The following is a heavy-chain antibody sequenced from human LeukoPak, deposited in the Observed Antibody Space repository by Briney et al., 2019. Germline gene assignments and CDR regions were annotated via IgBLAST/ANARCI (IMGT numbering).Heavy chain of an antibody. V-gene: IGHV1-18*01. J-gene: IGHJ4*02. D-gene: IGHD1-26*01. CDR3: ARGGRWESHTDY. Sequence: ASVTVSYKPSGYTFTDYGITWVRQTPTQGLQWMGWISAYNGNTNYAQDIQGRATMTTDTSTTTVYMELRNLRSDDTAVYYCARGGRWESHTDYWGQGTLVTVSS. CDR1: GYTFTDYG. CDR2: ISAYNGNT.